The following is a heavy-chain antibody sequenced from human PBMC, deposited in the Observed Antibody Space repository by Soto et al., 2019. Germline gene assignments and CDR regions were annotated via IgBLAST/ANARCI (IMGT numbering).Heavy chain of an antibody. CDR2: ISAYNGNT. V-gene: IGHV1-18*01. D-gene: IGHD6-6*01. CDR1: GYTFTNYG. J-gene: IGHJ6*03. CDR3: ARVRKLVGYFYYYMDV. Sequence: QVQLLQSGAEVKKPGASVKVSCKASGYTFTNYGITWVRQAPGQGREWMGWISAYNGNTHYTQRLQGRVTMTTDTSTSTDYMELRGLRSDDTAVYYCARVRKLVGYFYYYMDVWGKGTTVTVSS.